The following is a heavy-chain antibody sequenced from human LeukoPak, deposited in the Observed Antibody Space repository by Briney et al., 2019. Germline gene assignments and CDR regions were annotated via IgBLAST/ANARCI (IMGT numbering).Heavy chain of an antibody. J-gene: IGHJ5*02. V-gene: IGHV4-34*01. Sequence: PSETLSLTCAVYGGSFSGYYWGWIRQPPGKGLEWIGSIYYSGSTYYNPSLKSRVTISVDTSKNQFSLKLSSVTAADTAVYYCARSNYDFWSGYPRNWFDPWGQGTLVTVSS. CDR1: GGSFSGYY. D-gene: IGHD3-3*01. CDR3: ARSNYDFWSGYPRNWFDP. CDR2: IYYSGST.